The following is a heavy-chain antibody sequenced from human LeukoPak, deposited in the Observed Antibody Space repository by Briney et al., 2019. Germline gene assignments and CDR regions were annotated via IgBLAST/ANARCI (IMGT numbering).Heavy chain of an antibody. D-gene: IGHD3-10*01. CDR1: GGSISGYY. J-gene: IGHJ4*02. V-gene: IGHV4-4*07. Sequence: SETLSLTCTVSGGSISGYYWSWIRRPAGKGLEWIGRIYPSGSTNYNPSIKSRVTMSVDKSKNQFSLQLSSVTAADTAVYYCARGGYSASGSYYYWGQGTLVTVSS. CDR2: IYPSGST. CDR3: ARGGYSASGSYYY.